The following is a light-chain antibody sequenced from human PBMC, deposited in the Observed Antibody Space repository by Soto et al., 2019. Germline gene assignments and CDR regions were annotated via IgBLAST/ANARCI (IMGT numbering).Light chain of an antibody. Sequence: EIVLTQSPGTLSLSPGERATLSCRASQTFSSSYLAWYQQKPGQAPRLLIYGASSRASGIPDRFSGSGSGTDFPLTISRLEPEDFAVYYCQQYGSSRTFAQGTKVEIK. CDR2: GAS. CDR3: QQYGSSRT. CDR1: QTFSSSY. J-gene: IGKJ1*01. V-gene: IGKV3-20*01.